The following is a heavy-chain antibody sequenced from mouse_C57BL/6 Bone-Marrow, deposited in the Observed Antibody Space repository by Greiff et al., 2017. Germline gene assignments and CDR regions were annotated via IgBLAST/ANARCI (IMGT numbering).Heavy chain of an antibody. CDR3: ARAYYSNPDAMDY. Sequence: VKLVESGGGLVKPGGSLKLSCAASGFTFSSYAMSWVRQTPEKRLEWVATISDGGSYTYYPDNVKGRFTISRDNAKNNLYLQMSHLKAEDTAMYYCARAYYSNPDAMDYWGQGTSVTVSS. D-gene: IGHD2-5*01. J-gene: IGHJ4*01. V-gene: IGHV5-4*03. CDR2: ISDGGSYT. CDR1: GFTFSSYA.